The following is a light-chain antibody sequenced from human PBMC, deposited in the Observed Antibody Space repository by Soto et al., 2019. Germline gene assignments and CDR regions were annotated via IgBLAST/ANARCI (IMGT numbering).Light chain of an antibody. CDR3: QQYNSLWT. J-gene: IGKJ1*01. CDR1: QSISSL. V-gene: IGKV1-5*03. Sequence: DIQMTQSPSTLSASVGDRVTITCRASQSISSLLAWYQQKPGKAPKLLIYKASGLRSGVPLRFSGSGSGTEFTLTISSLQPDDFATYHCQQYNSLWTFGQGTKVEIK. CDR2: KAS.